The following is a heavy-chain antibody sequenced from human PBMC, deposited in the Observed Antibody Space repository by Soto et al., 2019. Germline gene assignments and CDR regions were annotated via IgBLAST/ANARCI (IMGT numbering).Heavy chain of an antibody. J-gene: IGHJ1*01. CDR1: GFTFSSYG. V-gene: IGHV3-30*18. D-gene: IGHD6-19*01. Sequence: GVSLRLSCAASGFTFSSYGMHWVRQAPGKGLEWVAVISYDGSNKYYADSVKGRFTISRDNSKNTLYLQMNSLRAEDTAVYYCAKGDSSGFEYFQHWGQGTLVTVSS. CDR2: ISYDGSNK. CDR3: AKGDSSGFEYFQH.